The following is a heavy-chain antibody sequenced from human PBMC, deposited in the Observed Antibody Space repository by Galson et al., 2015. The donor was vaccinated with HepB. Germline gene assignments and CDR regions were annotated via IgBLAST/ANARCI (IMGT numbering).Heavy chain of an antibody. Sequence: QSGAEVIEPGESLTISCKVSGYIFTNYWIGWVRQMPGKGLEWMGIVYPGDSDTRYSPSFRGQVTISADKSISTTYLQWRSLKASDTAMYFCARHPTHDFKYYLDYWGQGTLVTVSS. D-gene: IGHD3/OR15-3a*01. CDR1: GYIFTNYW. CDR2: VYPGDSDT. J-gene: IGHJ4*02. V-gene: IGHV5-51*01. CDR3: ARHPTHDFKYYLDY.